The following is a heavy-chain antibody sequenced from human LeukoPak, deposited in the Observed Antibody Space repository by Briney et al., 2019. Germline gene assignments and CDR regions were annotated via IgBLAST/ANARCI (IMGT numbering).Heavy chain of an antibody. Sequence: ASVKISCKASGYTFSHYYMHWVQQAPGKGLEWMGRVDPEDGETIYAEKFQGRVTITADTSTDTAYMELSSLISEDTAVYYCATEGDRGSYFGYWGQGTLVTVSS. V-gene: IGHV1-69-2*01. CDR2: VDPEDGET. CDR3: ATEGDRGSYFGY. D-gene: IGHD1-26*01. CDR1: GYTFSHYY. J-gene: IGHJ4*02.